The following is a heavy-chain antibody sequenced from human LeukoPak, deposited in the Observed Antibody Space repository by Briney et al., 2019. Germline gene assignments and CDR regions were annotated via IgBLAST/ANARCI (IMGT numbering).Heavy chain of an antibody. J-gene: IGHJ1*01. CDR2: IYYSGRA. CDR3: ARRRYYDSTGYLD. D-gene: IGHD3-22*01. CDR1: GGSISSSSYY. Sequence: SETLSLTCSVSGGSISSSSYYWGWIRQPPGKGLEWIGEIYYSGRAYYNSSLKSRLTISVYTSWNKFSLTLSSVTAADTGVYYCARRRYYDSTGYLDWGQGTLVSVST. V-gene: IGHV4-39*01.